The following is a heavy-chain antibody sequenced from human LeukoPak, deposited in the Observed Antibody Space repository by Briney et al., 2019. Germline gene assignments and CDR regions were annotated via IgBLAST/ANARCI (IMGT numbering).Heavy chain of an antibody. CDR1: GFTFSSYS. V-gene: IGHV3-48*04. J-gene: IGHJ4*02. Sequence: GGSLRLSCAASGFTFSSYSMNWVRQAPGKGLEWVSYISSSSSTIYYADSVKGRFTISRDNAKNTAYLQMDSLRAEDTAVYYCAGGPAYWGQGSLVTVSS. D-gene: IGHD1-14*01. CDR2: ISSSSSTI. CDR3: AGGPAY.